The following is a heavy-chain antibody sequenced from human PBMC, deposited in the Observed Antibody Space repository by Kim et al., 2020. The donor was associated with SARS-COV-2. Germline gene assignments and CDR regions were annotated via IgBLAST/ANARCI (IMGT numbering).Heavy chain of an antibody. J-gene: IGHJ3*02. CDR3: ARRGIAAAFDI. D-gene: IGHD6-13*01. V-gene: IGHV5-51*01. CDR2: T. Sequence: TRYSPSFQGQVTISADKSISTAYLQWSSLKASDTAMYYCARRGIAAAFDIWGQGTMVTVSS.